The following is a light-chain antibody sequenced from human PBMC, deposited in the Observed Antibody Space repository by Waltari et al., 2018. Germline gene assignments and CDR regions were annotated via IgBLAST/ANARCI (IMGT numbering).Light chain of an antibody. CDR1: QGIRSW. Sequence: IQMTQSPPSVSASVGDRVTITCRASQGIRSWLSWYQQKPGKAPKLLIYAASNLQSGVPSRFSGSDSGTEFTLTISSLQPEDVATYYCQEGNSFPLTFGGGTKVEI. CDR3: QEGNSFPLT. V-gene: IGKV1-12*01. CDR2: AAS. J-gene: IGKJ4*01.